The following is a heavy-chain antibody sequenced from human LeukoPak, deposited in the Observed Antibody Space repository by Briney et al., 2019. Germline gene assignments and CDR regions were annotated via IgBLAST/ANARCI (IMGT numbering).Heavy chain of an antibody. CDR3: ARHQLGYYYGMDV. CDR1: SGSISSYY. CDR2: IFYSGST. D-gene: IGHD3-16*01. V-gene: IGHV4-59*08. J-gene: IGHJ6*02. Sequence: SETLSLTCTVSSGSISSYYWSWIRQPPGKGLEWIGYIFYSGSTNYNPSLKSRVTISVDTSKNQFSLKLSSVTAADTAVYYCARHQLGYYYGMDVWGQGTTVTVSS.